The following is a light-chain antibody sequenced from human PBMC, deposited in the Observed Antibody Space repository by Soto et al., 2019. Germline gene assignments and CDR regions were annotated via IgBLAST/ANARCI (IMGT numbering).Light chain of an antibody. CDR1: SSNIGTNT. CDR2: SDN. Sequence: QPVLTQPPSASGTPGQRVTIFCSGSSSNIGTNTVIWYQQLPGAAPKLLIYSDNQRPSGVPDRFSGSKSGTSASLAISGLQSEDEADYYCAAWGVSLVVFGGGTKLTVL. J-gene: IGLJ2*01. V-gene: IGLV1-44*01. CDR3: AAWGVSLVV.